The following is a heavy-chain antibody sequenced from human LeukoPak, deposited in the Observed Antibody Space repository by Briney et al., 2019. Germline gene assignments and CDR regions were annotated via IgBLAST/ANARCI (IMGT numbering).Heavy chain of an antibody. J-gene: IGHJ4*02. CDR2: ISYDGSNK. V-gene: IGHV3-30*04. CDR1: GFTFSSYA. CDR3: ARVSFWSGPLGYLDY. D-gene: IGHD3-3*01. Sequence: GRSLRLSCAASGFTFSSYAMHWVRQAPGEGLEWVAVISYDGSNKYYADSVKGRFTISRDNSKNTLYLQMNSLRAEDTAVYYCARVSFWSGPLGYLDYWGQGTLVTVSS.